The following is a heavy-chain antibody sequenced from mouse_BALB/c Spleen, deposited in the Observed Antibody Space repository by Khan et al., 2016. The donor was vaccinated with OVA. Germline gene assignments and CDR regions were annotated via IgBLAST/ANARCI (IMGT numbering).Heavy chain of an antibody. CDR3: GRDYWFTY. Sequence: EVELVESGGGLVKPGGSLKFSCAASGFTFSNYAMSWVRQTPEKRLEWVASISSGGSTYYPDSVKGRFTISRDNARNILYLQMSGLRSEDTAMYYCGRDYWFTYWGQGTLVTVSA. CDR1: GFTFSNYA. V-gene: IGHV5-6-5*01. CDR2: ISSGGST. J-gene: IGHJ3*01.